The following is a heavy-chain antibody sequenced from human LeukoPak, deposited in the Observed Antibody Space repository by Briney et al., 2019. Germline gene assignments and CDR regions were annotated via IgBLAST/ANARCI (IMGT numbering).Heavy chain of an antibody. CDR2: IYSGGST. CDR3: ASLYCSRGSCAFDV. CDR1: GFTVSANY. Sequence: GGSLRLSCAPSGFTVSANYMSWVRQSPGKGLEWVSIIYSGGSTVFADSVKGRFTISKDNSKNTVFLQMNSLRAEDTAMYYCASLYCSRGSCAFDVWGQGTLVTVST. J-gene: IGHJ5*02. D-gene: IGHD2-15*01. V-gene: IGHV3-66*01.